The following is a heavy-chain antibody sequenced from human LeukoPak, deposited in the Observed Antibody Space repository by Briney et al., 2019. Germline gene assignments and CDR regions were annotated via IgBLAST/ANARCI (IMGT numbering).Heavy chain of an antibody. D-gene: IGHD1-26*01. CDR2: ISSSSSYI. Sequence: GGSLRLSCAASGFTLSSYTMKWVRQAPGKGLEGVASISSSSSYIYYADSVKGRFTISRDNAKNSLFLQMNSLRAADTAVYFCARAAWDPNYYYYMDVWGKGTTVTISS. CDR1: GFTLSSYT. CDR3: ARAAWDPNYYYYMDV. J-gene: IGHJ6*03. V-gene: IGHV3-21*01.